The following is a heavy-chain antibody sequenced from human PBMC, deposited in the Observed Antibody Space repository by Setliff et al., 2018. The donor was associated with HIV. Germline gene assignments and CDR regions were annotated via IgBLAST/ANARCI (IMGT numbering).Heavy chain of an antibody. Sequence: LSLTCAVYGGSFSGYYWSWIRQPPGKGLEWIGYIYYSGSTNYNPSLKSRVTISVDTSKNQFSLKLSSVTAADTAVYYCARGAELLWFGELHNIPYFDYWGQGTLVTVSS. D-gene: IGHD3-10*01. V-gene: IGHV4-59*01. J-gene: IGHJ4*02. CDR1: GGSFSGYY. CDR3: ARGAELLWFGELHNIPYFDY. CDR2: IYYSGST.